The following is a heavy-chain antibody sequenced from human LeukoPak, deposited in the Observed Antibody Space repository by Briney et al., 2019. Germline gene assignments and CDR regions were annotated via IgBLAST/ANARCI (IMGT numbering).Heavy chain of an antibody. J-gene: IGHJ4*02. CDR3: ARSYGYFDY. D-gene: IGHD3-10*01. CDR1: GFTFSSYS. V-gene: IGHV3-48*02. CDR2: ISASSTTI. Sequence: GGSLRLSCAASGFTFSSYSMSWVRQAPGKGLEWVSYISASSTTIYYADSVKGRFTISRDNAKNSLFLQMNSLKDEDTAVYYCARSYGYFDYRGQGTLVTVSS.